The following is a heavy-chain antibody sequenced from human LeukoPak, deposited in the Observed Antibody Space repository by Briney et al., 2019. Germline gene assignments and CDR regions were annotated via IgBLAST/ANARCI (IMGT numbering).Heavy chain of an antibody. Sequence: GASVKVSCKASGYTFTGYYIHWVRQAPGQGLEWMGWINPDSGGTMYAQKFQGRVTMTRVTSISTAYMELSSLRSDDTAVYYCVRAASMVRGVIGYLQHWGQGTLVTVSS. D-gene: IGHD3-10*01. J-gene: IGHJ1*01. V-gene: IGHV1-2*02. CDR2: INPDSGGT. CDR1: GYTFTGYY. CDR3: VRAASMVRGVIGYLQH.